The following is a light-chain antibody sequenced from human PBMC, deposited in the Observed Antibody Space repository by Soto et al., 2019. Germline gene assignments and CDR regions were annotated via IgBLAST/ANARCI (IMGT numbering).Light chain of an antibody. Sequence: EIVLTQSPGTLSLSPGERATLSCRASQSVSSNYLAWYQQKPGQAPWLLIYGASSRATGIPDRFSGSGSGTDFTLTFSRLEPEDFAVYYCQQYGSSPLTFGGGTKVEIK. CDR2: GAS. CDR3: QQYGSSPLT. V-gene: IGKV3-20*01. J-gene: IGKJ4*01. CDR1: QSVSSNY.